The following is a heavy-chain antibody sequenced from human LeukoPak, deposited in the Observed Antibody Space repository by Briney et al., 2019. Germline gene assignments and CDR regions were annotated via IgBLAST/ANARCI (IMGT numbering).Heavy chain of an antibody. Sequence: ASVKVSCKASGYTFTSYYMHWVRQAPGQGLEWMGWINPNSGGTNYAQKFQGRVTMTRDTSISTAHMELSRLRSDDTAVYYCARVVAVAGCDYWGQGTLVTVSS. CDR1: GYTFTSYY. CDR3: ARVVAVAGCDY. CDR2: INPNSGGT. V-gene: IGHV1-2*02. D-gene: IGHD6-19*01. J-gene: IGHJ4*02.